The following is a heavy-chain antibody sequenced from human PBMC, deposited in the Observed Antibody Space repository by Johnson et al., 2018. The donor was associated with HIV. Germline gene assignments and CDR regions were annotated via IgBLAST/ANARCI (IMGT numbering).Heavy chain of an antibody. D-gene: IGHD3-16*02. Sequence: VQLVESGGGVVQPGRSLRLSCAASGFTVSSNYMSWVRQAPGKGLEWVSLIYSGGSTYYADSVKGRFTISRDNSKNTLYLQMNRLRSEDTAVYYCATNGHDYVWGSYRPGGDAFDIWGQGTMVTVSS. V-gene: IGHV3-66*02. J-gene: IGHJ3*02. CDR2: IYSGGST. CDR3: ATNGHDYVWGSYRPGGDAFDI. CDR1: GFTVSSNY.